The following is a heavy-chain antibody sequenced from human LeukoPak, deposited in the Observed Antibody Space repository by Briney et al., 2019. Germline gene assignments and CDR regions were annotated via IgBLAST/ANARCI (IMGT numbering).Heavy chain of an antibody. J-gene: IGHJ4*02. CDR3: ARAIIAVAGVYYFDY. D-gene: IGHD6-19*01. V-gene: IGHV4-38-2*01. CDR1: GYSLSSGYY. CDR2: IYHSGST. Sequence: SETLSLTCAVSGYSLSSGYYWGWIRQPPGKGLEWIGSIYHSGSTYYNPSLKSRVTISVDTSKNQFSLKLSSVTAADTAVYYCARAIIAVAGVYYFDYWGQGTLVTVSS.